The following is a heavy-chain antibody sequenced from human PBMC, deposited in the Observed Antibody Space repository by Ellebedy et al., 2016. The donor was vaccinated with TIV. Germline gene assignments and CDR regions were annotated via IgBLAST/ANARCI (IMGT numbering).Heavy chain of an antibody. V-gene: IGHV1-69*13. Sequence: AASVKVSCKASGGTFSSYAISWVRQAPGQGLEWMGGIIPIFGTANYAQKFQGRVTITADESTSTAYMELSSLRSEDTAVYYCARDNGYGRYWYFDLWGRGTLVTVSS. J-gene: IGHJ2*01. CDR3: ARDNGYGRYWYFDL. CDR2: IIPIFGTA. CDR1: GGTFSSYA. D-gene: IGHD5-18*01.